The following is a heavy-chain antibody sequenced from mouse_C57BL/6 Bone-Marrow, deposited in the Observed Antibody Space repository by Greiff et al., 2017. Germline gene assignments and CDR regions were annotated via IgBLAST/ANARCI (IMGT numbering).Heavy chain of an antibody. Sequence: EVQLVESGGGLVKPGGSLKLSCAASGFTFSSYAMSWVRQTPEKRLEWVATISDGGSYTYYPDNVKGRFTLSRDNAKNNLYLQMSHLKSEDTAMYYCARELGRDFDYWGQGTTLTVSS. J-gene: IGHJ2*01. D-gene: IGHD4-1*01. CDR1: GFTFSSYA. CDR2: ISDGGSYT. CDR3: ARELGRDFDY. V-gene: IGHV5-4*01.